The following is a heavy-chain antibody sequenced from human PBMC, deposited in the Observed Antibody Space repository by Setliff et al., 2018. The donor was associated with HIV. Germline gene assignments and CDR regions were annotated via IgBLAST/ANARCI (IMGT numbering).Heavy chain of an antibody. CDR1: GYTFTTYS. Sequence: ASVKVSCKVSGYTFTTYSIHWVRQAPGQRPEWMGWLRTGNGDTSYSESLQGRVTFTSDTSANTAYMELRSLGSDDTAVYFCARRASTAEVFDYWGQGTLVTV. J-gene: IGHJ4*02. CDR3: ARRASTAEVFDY. V-gene: IGHV1-3*04. CDR2: LRTGNGDT. D-gene: IGHD1-1*01.